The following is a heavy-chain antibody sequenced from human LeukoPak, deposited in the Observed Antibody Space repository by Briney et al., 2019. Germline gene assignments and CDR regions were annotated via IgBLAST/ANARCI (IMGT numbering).Heavy chain of an antibody. Sequence: GGSLRLSCAASGFTFSSYWMSWVRQAPGKGLEWVANIKQDGSEKYYVDSVKGRFTISRDDAKNSLYLQMNSLRAEDTAVYYCARGSDYGDLGGFDYWGQGTLVTVSS. D-gene: IGHD4-17*01. J-gene: IGHJ4*02. CDR3: ARGSDYGDLGGFDY. CDR2: IKQDGSEK. V-gene: IGHV3-7*01. CDR1: GFTFSSYW.